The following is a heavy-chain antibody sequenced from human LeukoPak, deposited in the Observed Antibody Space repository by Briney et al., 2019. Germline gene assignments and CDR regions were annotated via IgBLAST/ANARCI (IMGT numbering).Heavy chain of an antibody. V-gene: IGHV3-64*02. J-gene: IGHJ4*02. CDR2: ISTDGSRI. D-gene: IGHD6-19*01. CDR3: TRGHAISTSGWYDTFDY. CDR1: GFTFRDSA. Sequence: PGGSLRLSCAASGFTFRDSAMYWVRQAPGKGLEYVSVISTDGSRIYYADSVKGRFTISRDNSKNTLYLQMGSLRAEDMAVYHCTRGHAISTSGWYDTFDYWGQGALVTVSS.